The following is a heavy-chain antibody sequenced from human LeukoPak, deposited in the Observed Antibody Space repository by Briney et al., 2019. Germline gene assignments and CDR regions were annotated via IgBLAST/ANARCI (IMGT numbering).Heavy chain of an antibody. J-gene: IGHJ4*02. V-gene: IGHV4-61*02. CDR3: ASSSTTGGGKGHFGY. CDR2: NYTSGST. CDR1: GGSISSGSYY. Sequence: SETLSLTCTVSGGSISSGSYYWSWIRQPAGKGLEWIGRNYTSGSTNYNPSLKSRVTISVDTSKNQFSLKLSSVTAADTAVYYCASSSTTGGGKGHFGYWGQGTLVTVSS. D-gene: IGHD1-14*01.